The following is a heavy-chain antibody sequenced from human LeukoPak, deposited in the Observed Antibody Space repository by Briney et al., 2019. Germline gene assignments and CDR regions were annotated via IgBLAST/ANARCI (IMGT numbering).Heavy chain of an antibody. CDR2: ISRNGGST. V-gene: IGHV3-64D*06. D-gene: IGHD1-26*01. CDR1: GFTFSSYA. CDR3: VRRKWDYFFDY. J-gene: IGHJ4*02. Sequence: GGSLRLSCSASGFTFSSYAMHWVRPAPGKGLEYVSAISRNGGSTYYADSVKGRFTISRDNSNNTLHLQVSSLRVEDTAVYYCVRRKWDYFFDYWGQGTLVTVSS.